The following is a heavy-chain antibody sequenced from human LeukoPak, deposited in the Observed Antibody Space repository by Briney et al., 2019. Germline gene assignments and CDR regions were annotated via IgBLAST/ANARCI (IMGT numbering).Heavy chain of an antibody. V-gene: IGHV3-23*01. Sequence: PGGSLRLSCAASGFTFSSHALSWVRQAPGKGLEWVSSLSGSGYNTYYAHSVKGRFTISRDNSKNTVYLKMNSLRAEDTAVYYCAKDPYGTRYFDYWGQGTLVTVSS. D-gene: IGHD2-2*01. CDR3: AKDPYGTRYFDY. J-gene: IGHJ4*02. CDR2: LSGSGYNT. CDR1: GFTFSSHA.